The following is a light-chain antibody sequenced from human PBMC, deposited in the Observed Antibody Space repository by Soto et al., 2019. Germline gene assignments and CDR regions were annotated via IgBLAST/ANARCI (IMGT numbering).Light chain of an antibody. CDR2: EVT. V-gene: IGLV2-8*01. J-gene: IGLJ2*01. Sequence: QSALTQPPSASGSPGQSVTISCTGTSSDIGDYNYVSWYQQHPGKAPKLMIYEVTNRPSGVPDRFSGSKSGNTASLTVSGLQAEDEAHYYCSSYAGSNNLVFGGGTKLTVL. CDR1: SSDIGDYNY. CDR3: SSYAGSNNLV.